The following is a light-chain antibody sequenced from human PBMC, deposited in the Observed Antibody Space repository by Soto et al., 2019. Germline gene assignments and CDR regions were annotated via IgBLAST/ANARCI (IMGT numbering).Light chain of an antibody. Sequence: QSVLTQPASVSGSPGQSITISCTGTSSDVGSYDLVSWYQHHPGKAPKVMIYEVNRRPSGVSNRFSGSKSGNTASLTISGLQADDETDYYCCSYAGNNSDVFGTGTKLTVL. J-gene: IGLJ1*01. CDR3: CSYAGNNSDV. V-gene: IGLV2-23*02. CDR1: SSDVGSYDL. CDR2: EVN.